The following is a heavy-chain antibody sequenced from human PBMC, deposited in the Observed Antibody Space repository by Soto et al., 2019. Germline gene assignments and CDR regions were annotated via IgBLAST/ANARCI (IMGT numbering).Heavy chain of an antibody. CDR3: ARATSLLGYCSSTSCYFGGNWFDP. V-gene: IGHV4-34*01. J-gene: IGHJ5*02. Sequence: QVQLQQWGAGLLKPSETLSLTCAVYGGSFSGYYWSWIRQPPGKGLEWIGEINHSGSTNYNPSLKSRVTISVDTSKNQFSLKLSSVTAADTAVYYCARATSLLGYCSSTSCYFGGNWFDPWGQGTLVTVSS. D-gene: IGHD2-2*01. CDR2: INHSGST. CDR1: GGSFSGYY.